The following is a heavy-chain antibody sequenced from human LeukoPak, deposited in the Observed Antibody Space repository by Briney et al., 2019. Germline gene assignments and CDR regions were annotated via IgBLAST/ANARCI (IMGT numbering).Heavy chain of an antibody. CDR2: IYTSGST. D-gene: IGHD6-13*01. J-gene: IGHJ5*02. CDR3: AREPPESQQLVESWFDP. Sequence: PSETLSLTCTVSGGSISSYYWSWIRQPAGKGLEWIGRIYTSGSTNYNPSLKSRVTMSVDTSKNQFSLKLSPVTAADTAVYYCAREPPESQQLVESWFDPWGQGTLVTVSS. V-gene: IGHV4-4*07. CDR1: GGSISSYY.